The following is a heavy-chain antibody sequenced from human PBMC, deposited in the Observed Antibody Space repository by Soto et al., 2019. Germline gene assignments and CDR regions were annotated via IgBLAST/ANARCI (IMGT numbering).Heavy chain of an antibody. CDR2: IYYSGST. Sequence: QLQLQESGPGLVKPSETLSLTCTVSGGSISSSSYYWGWIRQPPGKGLEWIGSIYYSGSTYYNPSLKIRVTLSVDTSKYQFSLKLSSVTAADTAVYYCARPGNYGSGSYLYYLDYWGQGTLVTVSS. D-gene: IGHD3-10*01. J-gene: IGHJ4*02. CDR3: ARPGNYGSGSYLYYLDY. V-gene: IGHV4-39*01. CDR1: GGSISSSSYY.